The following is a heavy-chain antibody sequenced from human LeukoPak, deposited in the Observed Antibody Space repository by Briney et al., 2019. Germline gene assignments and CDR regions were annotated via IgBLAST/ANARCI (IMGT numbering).Heavy chain of an antibody. CDR1: GGSISSYY. D-gene: IGHD3-10*01. CDR2: IYYSGST. V-gene: IGHV4-59*01. J-gene: IGHJ4*02. CDR3: ARRGITMVRGVIITPAFDY. Sequence: PSETLSLTCTVSGGSISSYYWSWIRQPPGKGLEWIGYIYYSGSTNYNPSLKSRVTISVDTSKNQFSLKLSSVTAADTAVYYCARRGITMVRGVIITPAFDYWGQGTLVTVSS.